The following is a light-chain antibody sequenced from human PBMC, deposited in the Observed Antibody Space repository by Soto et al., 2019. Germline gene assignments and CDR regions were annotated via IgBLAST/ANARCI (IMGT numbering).Light chain of an antibody. Sequence: EIVLTQSPGTLSLSPGERATLSCRASQSVSSTYLAWYQQKPGQAPRLLIYGASGRATGIPDRFSGSGSGKDFTLNISRLEPEDVAVYYCQQYGSSITFGQGTRLEIK. CDR3: QQYGSSIT. CDR2: GAS. J-gene: IGKJ5*01. CDR1: QSVSSTY. V-gene: IGKV3-20*01.